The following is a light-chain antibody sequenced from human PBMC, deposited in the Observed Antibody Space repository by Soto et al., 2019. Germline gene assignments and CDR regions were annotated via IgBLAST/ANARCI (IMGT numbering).Light chain of an antibody. CDR1: QSISSY. CDR3: QQSYSTPWT. CDR2: GAS. J-gene: IGKJ1*01. V-gene: IGKV1-39*01. Sequence: DIQMTQSPSSLSASVGDRVTITCRASQSISSYLNWYQQKPGKAPKVLISGASNLQSGVPLRFSGSGSGTDFTLTINSLQPEDLATYYCQQSYSTPWTFGQGTKVEIK.